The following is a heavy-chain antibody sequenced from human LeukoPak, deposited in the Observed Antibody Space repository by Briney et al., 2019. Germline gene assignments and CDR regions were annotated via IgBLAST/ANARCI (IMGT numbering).Heavy chain of an antibody. CDR2: IAYSGDT. V-gene: IGHV4-59*06. CDR3: AKQRLPGTVDY. Sequence: SETLSLTCAVYGGSLSDYYWSWIRQPPGKGLEWIGYIAYSGDTYYNPSLRSRITISADTSQTQFSLKLRYATAADTAVYYCAKQRLPGTVDYWGQGTPVTVSS. D-gene: IGHD6-25*01. J-gene: IGHJ4*02. CDR1: GGSLSDYY.